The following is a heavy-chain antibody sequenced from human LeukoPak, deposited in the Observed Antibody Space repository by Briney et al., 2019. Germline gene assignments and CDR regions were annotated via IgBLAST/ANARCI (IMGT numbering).Heavy chain of an antibody. D-gene: IGHD6-13*01. CDR1: GYNFSNYG. CDR2: ISHDGTNK. CDR3: ARGDSARNY. V-gene: IGHV3-30*03. Sequence: GSLRLSCAAPGYNFSNYGLHWVRQAPGKGLEWVAGISHDGTNKNYADSVKGRFTISRDNSENTLYLQMNSLRPDDKAVYYCARGDSARNYWGQGTLVTVSS. J-gene: IGHJ4*02.